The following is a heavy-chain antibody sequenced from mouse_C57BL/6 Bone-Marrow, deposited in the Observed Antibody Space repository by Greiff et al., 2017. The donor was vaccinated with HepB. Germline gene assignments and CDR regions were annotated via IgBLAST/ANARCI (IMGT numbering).Heavy chain of an antibody. V-gene: IGHV5-6*01. J-gene: IGHJ2*01. CDR3: TRDRFDYYFDY. CDR1: GFTFSTSG. Sequence: EVQLVESGGDLVKPGGSLKLSCVASGFTFSTSGMSWVRQTPDKRLEWVATINTGGTYTYYPASVKGRFTISKDTAKNTLFLQMNSLKSEDSAIYYCTRDRFDYYFDYWGQGTTLTVTS. CDR2: INTGGTYT. D-gene: IGHD2-14*01.